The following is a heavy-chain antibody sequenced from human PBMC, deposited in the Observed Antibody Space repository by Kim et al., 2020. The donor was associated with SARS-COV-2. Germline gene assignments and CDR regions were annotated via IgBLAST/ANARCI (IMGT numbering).Heavy chain of an antibody. Sequence: GGSLRLSCAASGFTFSSYGMHWVRQAPGKGLEWVAAIWYDGSNKYYADSVKGRFTISRDNSKNTLYLQMNSLRAEDTAVYYCARDRYCSGGSCFSWYFDCWGQGALVTVSS. CDR2: IWYDGSNK. CDR3: ARDRYCSGGSCFSWYFDC. D-gene: IGHD2-15*01. V-gene: IGHV3-33*01. J-gene: IGHJ4*02. CDR1: GFTFSSYG.